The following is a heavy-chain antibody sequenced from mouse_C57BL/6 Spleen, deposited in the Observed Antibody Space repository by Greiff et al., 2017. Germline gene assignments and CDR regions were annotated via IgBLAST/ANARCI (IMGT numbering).Heavy chain of an antibody. Sequence: QVQLQQSGAELARPGASVKLSCKASGYTFTSYGISWVKQRTGQGLEWIGEIYPRSGNTYYNEKFKGKATLTADKSSSTAYMGLRSLTSEDSAVYFCARKGSGFDYWGQGTTRTVSS. J-gene: IGHJ2*01. CDR3: ARKGSGFDY. V-gene: IGHV1-81*01. D-gene: IGHD1-1*01. CDR2: IYPRSGNT. CDR1: GYTFTSYG.